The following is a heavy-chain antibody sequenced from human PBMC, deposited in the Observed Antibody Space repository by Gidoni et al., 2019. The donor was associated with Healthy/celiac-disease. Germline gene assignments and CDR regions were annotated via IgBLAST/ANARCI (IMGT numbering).Heavy chain of an antibody. D-gene: IGHD6-13*01. CDR2: ISWNSGSI. CDR1: GFTFDDYA. Sequence: EVQLVESGGGLVQPGRSLRLSCAASGFTFDDYAMHWVRQAPGKGLEWVSGISWNSGSIGYADSVKGRFTISRDNAKNSLYLQMNSLRAEDTALYYCAKSQGPLWIAAATYGMDVWGQGTTVTVSS. V-gene: IGHV3-9*01. CDR3: AKSQGPLWIAAATYGMDV. J-gene: IGHJ6*02.